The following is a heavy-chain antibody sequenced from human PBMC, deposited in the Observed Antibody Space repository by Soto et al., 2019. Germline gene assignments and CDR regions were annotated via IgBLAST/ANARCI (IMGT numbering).Heavy chain of an antibody. CDR3: ARVLERANDFWSGYWGP. Sequence: GGSLRLSCAASGFTFSSYSMNWVRQAPGKGLEWVSSISSSSSYIYYADSVKGRFTISRDNAKNSLYLQMNSLRAEDTAVYYCARVLERANDFWSGYWGPWGQGTLVTVSS. V-gene: IGHV3-21*01. CDR1: GFTFSSYS. CDR2: ISSSSSYI. J-gene: IGHJ5*02. D-gene: IGHD3-3*01.